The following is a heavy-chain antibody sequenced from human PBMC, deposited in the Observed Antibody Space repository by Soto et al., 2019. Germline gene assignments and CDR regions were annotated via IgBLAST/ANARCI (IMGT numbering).Heavy chain of an antibody. V-gene: IGHV1-46*03. CDR3: ARGQSWRVLVWGFDP. D-gene: IGHD3-16*01. Sequence: QVQLVQSGAEVKKPGASVKVSCKAIGYSFTSHYMHWVRQAPGQGLEWMGTIYPGGVNVAYAQKFEGRATMTKDTSTSTVYMELNRLTSEDTAVYYCARGQSWRVLVWGFDPWGQGTLVTVSS. CDR2: IYPGGVNV. J-gene: IGHJ5*02. CDR1: GYSFTSHY.